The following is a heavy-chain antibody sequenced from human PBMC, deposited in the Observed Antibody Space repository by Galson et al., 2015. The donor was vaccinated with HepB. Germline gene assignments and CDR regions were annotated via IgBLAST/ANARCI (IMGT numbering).Heavy chain of an antibody. V-gene: IGHV1-18*01. Sequence: SVKVSCKASGYTFSTYSISWVRQAPGQGLEWVGWISGYSGNTLYAQKLQGRVTLTTDTSTTTAYMELRSLTSGDTAVYYCARDIGVGEDYWGQGTLVAVSS. D-gene: IGHD2-21*01. J-gene: IGHJ4*02. CDR3: ARDIGVGEDY. CDR1: GYTFSTYS. CDR2: ISGYSGNT.